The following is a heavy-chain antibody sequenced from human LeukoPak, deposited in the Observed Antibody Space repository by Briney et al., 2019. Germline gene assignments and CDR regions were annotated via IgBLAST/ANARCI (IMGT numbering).Heavy chain of an antibody. CDR2: FSGSGGDT. CDR1: GFTFSSYA. D-gene: IGHD5-24*01. V-gene: IGHV3-23*01. Sequence: PGGSLRLSCAASGFTFSSYAMSWVRQAPGKGLEWVSAFSGSGGDTYYADSVKGRFTISRDNSKNTLYLQMNGLRAEDTAVYYCAKSGYNRFDYWGQGTLVTVSS. CDR3: AKSGYNRFDY. J-gene: IGHJ4*02.